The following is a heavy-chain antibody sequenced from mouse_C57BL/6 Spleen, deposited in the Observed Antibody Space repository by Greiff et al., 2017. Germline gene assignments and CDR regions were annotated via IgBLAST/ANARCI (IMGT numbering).Heavy chain of an antibody. CDR1: GFTFSDYY. D-gene: IGHD1-1*01. Sequence: EVKLVESEGGLVQPGSSMKLSCTASGFTFSDYYMAWVRQVPEKGLEWVANINYDGSSTYYLDSLKSRFIISRDNAKNILYLQMSSLKSEDTATYYCARDGGDYYGSSPFFDYWGQGTTLTVSS. CDR2: INYDGSST. CDR3: ARDGGDYYGSSPFFDY. V-gene: IGHV5-16*01. J-gene: IGHJ2*01.